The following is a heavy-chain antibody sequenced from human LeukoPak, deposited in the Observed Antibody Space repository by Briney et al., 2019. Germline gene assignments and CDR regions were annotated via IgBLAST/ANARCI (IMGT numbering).Heavy chain of an antibody. CDR2: INHSGST. J-gene: IGHJ5*02. Sequence: SGTLSLTCAVYGGSFSGYYWSWIRQPPGKGLEWIGEINHSGSTNYNPSLKSRVTISVDTSKNQFSLKLSSVTAADTAVYYCALAGSRNWFDPWGQGTLVTVSS. D-gene: IGHD3-10*01. CDR3: ALAGSRNWFDP. CDR1: GGSFSGYY. V-gene: IGHV4-34*01.